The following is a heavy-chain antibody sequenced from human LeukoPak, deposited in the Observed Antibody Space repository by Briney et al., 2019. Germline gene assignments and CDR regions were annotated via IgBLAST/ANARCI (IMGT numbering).Heavy chain of an antibody. CDR1: GGSISSGGYY. CDR3: ARGAPSPTDDAFDI. J-gene: IGHJ3*02. Sequence: PSETLSLTCTVSGGSISSGGYYWSWIRQHPGKGLEWIGYIYYSGSTYYNPSLKSRVTISVDTSKNQFSLKLSSVTAADTAVYYCARGAPSPTDDAFDIWGQGTMVTVSS. V-gene: IGHV4-31*03. D-gene: IGHD4-17*01. CDR2: IYYSGST.